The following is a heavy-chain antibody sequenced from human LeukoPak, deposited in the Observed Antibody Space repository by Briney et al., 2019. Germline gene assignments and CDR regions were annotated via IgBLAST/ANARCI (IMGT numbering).Heavy chain of an antibody. CDR1: GYSISSGYY. J-gene: IGHJ6*03. CDR3: ARESRRIAAAGPSYYMDV. CDR2: IYHSGST. V-gene: IGHV4-38-2*02. D-gene: IGHD6-13*01. Sequence: ETLSLTCTVSGYSISSGYYWGWIRQPPGKGLEWIGSIYHSGSTYYNPSLKSRVTISVDTSKNQFSLKLSSVTAADTAVYYCARESRRIAAAGPSYYMDVWGRGTTVTVSS.